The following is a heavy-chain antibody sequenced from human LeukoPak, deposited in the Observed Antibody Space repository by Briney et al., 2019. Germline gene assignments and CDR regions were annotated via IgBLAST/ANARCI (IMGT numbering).Heavy chain of an antibody. CDR2: IYTSGST. CDR3: AREGGKRYSQFDY. J-gene: IGHJ4*02. CDR1: GGSISSGSYY. Sequence: PSETLSLTCTVSGGSISSGSYYWSWIRQPAGKGLEWIGRIYTSGSTNYNPSLKSRVTISVDTSKNQFSLKLSPVTAADTAVYYCAREGGKRYSQFDYWGQGTLVTVSS. V-gene: IGHV4-61*02. D-gene: IGHD2-21*01.